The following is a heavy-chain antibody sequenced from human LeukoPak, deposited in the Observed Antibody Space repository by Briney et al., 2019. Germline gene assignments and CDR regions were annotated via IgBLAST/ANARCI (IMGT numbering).Heavy chain of an antibody. CDR1: GFTFRSYS. V-gene: IGHV3-7*01. J-gene: IGHJ4*02. D-gene: IGHD2-2*01. Sequence: GGSLRLSCAASGFTFRSYSMGWVRQAPGKGLEWVAKMNEYGSDIFYVDSVKGRFTISRDNAKNSLYLQMDSLRAEGTAVYYCARPRGCSSNRCNNFDYWGQGALVTVSS. CDR3: ARPRGCSSNRCNNFDY. CDR2: MNEYGSDI.